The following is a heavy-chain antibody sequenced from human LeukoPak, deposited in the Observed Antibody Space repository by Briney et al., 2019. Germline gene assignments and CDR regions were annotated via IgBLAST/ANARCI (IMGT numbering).Heavy chain of an antibody. V-gene: IGHV3-23*01. CDR3: ARDKPYSSSWYELNYFDY. CDR2: ISGSGGST. CDR1: GFTFSSYA. Sequence: GGSLRLSCAASGFTFSSYAMSWVRQAPGKGLEWVSAISGSGGSTYYADSVKGRFTISRDNSKNTLYLQMNSLRAEDTAVYYCARDKPYSSSWYELNYFDYCGQGTLVTVSS. J-gene: IGHJ4*02. D-gene: IGHD6-13*01.